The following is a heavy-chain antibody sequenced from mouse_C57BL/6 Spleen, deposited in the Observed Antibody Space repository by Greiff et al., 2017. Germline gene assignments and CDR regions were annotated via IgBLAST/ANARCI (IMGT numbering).Heavy chain of an antibody. D-gene: IGHD4-1*01. CDR3: ARVANWHFDY. J-gene: IGHJ2*01. V-gene: IGHV1-69*01. CDR2: IDPSDSYT. CDR1: GYTFTSYW. Sequence: VQLQQPGAELVMPGASVKLSCKASGYTFTSYWMHWVKQRPGQGLEWIGEIDPSDSYTNYNQKFKGKSTLTVDKSSSTAYMQLSSLTSEDSAVYYCARVANWHFDYWGQGTTLTVSS.